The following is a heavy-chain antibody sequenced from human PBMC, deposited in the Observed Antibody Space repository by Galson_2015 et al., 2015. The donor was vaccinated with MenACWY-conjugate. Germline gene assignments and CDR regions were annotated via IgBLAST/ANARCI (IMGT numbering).Heavy chain of an antibody. Sequence: ETLSLTCTVSGGSVSSGSYWTWIRQPPGKGLEWIGLIYSSGSTKYNPSLKSLVTISLDMSKNQVSLKLSSVTAADTAVYYCAREYNKWGQGTLVTVSS. V-gene: IGHV4-61*01. CDR2: IYSSGST. J-gene: IGHJ4*02. CDR1: GGSVSSGSY. CDR3: AREYNK. D-gene: IGHD1-14*01.